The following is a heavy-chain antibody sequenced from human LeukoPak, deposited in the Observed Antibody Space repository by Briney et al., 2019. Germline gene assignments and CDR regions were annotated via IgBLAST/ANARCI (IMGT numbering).Heavy chain of an antibody. CDR3: AKEGNDFWSGYAFDI. CDR1: GYTLTTYG. CDR2: ISAYNGNT. J-gene: IGHJ3*02. D-gene: IGHD3-3*01. Sequence: ASVKVSCKASGYTLTTYGISWVRQAPGQGLEWMGWISAYNGNTNYAQKLQGRVTMTTDTSTSTAYMELRSLRSDDTAVYYCAKEGNDFWSGYAFDIWGQGTMVTVSS. V-gene: IGHV1-18*01.